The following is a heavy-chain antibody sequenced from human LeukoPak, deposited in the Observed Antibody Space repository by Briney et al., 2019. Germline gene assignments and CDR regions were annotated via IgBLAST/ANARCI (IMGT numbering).Heavy chain of an antibody. D-gene: IGHD3-16*01. Sequence: GGSLRLSCAASGFTFSSYGMHWVRQAPGKGLEWVAVIWYDGGNKYYADSVKGRFTISRDNSKNTLYLQMNSLRAEDTAVYYCAKGVITFGGVPLDYWGQGTLVTVSS. CDR1: GFTFSSYG. CDR3: AKGVITFGGVPLDY. V-gene: IGHV3-33*06. J-gene: IGHJ4*02. CDR2: IWYDGGNK.